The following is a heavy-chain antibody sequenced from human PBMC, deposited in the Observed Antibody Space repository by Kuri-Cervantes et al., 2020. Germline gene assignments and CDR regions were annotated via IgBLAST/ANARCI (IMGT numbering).Heavy chain of an antibody. CDR2: IKSKTDGGTT. D-gene: IGHD2-2*01. Sequence: GESLKISCAASGFTFSNAWMSWVRQAPGKGLEWVGRIKSKTDGGTTDYAAPVKGRFTISRDDSKNTLYLQMNSLKTEDTAVYYCARGPGYCSSTSCPGYGMDVWGQGTTVTVSS. CDR1: GFTFSNAW. J-gene: IGHJ6*02. V-gene: IGHV3-15*01. CDR3: ARGPGYCSSTSCPGYGMDV.